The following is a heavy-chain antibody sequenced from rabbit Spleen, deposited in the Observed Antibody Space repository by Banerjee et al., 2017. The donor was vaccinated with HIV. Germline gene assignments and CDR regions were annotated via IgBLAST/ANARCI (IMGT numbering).Heavy chain of an antibody. CDR3: ARDTSSSFSSYGMDL. Sequence: QSLEESGGDLVKPGASLTLTCTASGVSFSSSSYICWVRQAPGKGLEWIACIAVGSGGFTYYANWAKGRFTISKTSSTTVTLHMTSLTAADTATYFCARDTSSSFSSYGMDLWGPGTIVT. CDR1: GVSFSSSSY. D-gene: IGHD1-1*01. CDR2: IAVGSGGFT. V-gene: IGHV1S40*01. J-gene: IGHJ6*01.